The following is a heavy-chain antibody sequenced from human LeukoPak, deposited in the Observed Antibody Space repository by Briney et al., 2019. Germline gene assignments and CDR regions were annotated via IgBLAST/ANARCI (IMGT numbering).Heavy chain of an antibody. CDR1: GGSISSGSYY. CDR2: IYTSGST. J-gene: IGHJ4*02. V-gene: IGHV4-61*02. D-gene: IGHD2-15*01. CDR3: ARVSGGTRDY. Sequence: SETLSLTCTVSGGSISSGSYYWSWIRQPAGKGLEWIGRIYTSGSTNYNPSLKSRVTISVDTPKNQFSLKLSSVTAADTAVYYCARVSGGTRDYWGQGTLVTVSS.